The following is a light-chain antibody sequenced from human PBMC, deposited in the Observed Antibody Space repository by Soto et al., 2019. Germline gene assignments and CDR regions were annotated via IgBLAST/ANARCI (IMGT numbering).Light chain of an antibody. Sequence: QSARTQPRSVSGSPGQSITNSCTGTSSDVGGYNYVSWYRQHPGKAPKLMIYDVSKRPSGVPDRFSGSKSGNTASLTISGLQAEDEADYYCCSYAGSYTHYVFGTVTKVTVL. CDR1: SSDVGGYNY. J-gene: IGLJ1*01. CDR2: DVS. CDR3: CSYAGSYTHYV. V-gene: IGLV2-11*01.